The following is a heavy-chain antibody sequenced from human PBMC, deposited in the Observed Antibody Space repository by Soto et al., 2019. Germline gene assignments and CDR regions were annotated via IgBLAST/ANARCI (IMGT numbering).Heavy chain of an antibody. Sequence: GGSLRLPCAASGFTFSSYGMHWVRQAPGKGLEWVAVISYDGSNKYYADSVKGRFTISRDDSKNTLYLQMNSLRAEDTAVYYCAKDELRVFDYWGQGTLVTVSS. CDR3: AKDELRVFDY. CDR2: ISYDGSNK. CDR1: GFTFSSYG. V-gene: IGHV3-30*18. D-gene: IGHD1-7*01. J-gene: IGHJ4*02.